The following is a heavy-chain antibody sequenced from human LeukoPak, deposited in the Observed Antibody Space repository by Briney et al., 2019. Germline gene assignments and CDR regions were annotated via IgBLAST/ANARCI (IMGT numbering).Heavy chain of an antibody. CDR2: ISSSSSYI. CDR3: ARTYGSYDSRPDY. J-gene: IGHJ4*02. D-gene: IGHD3-22*01. CDR1: GFTFSSYS. Sequence: PGGSLRLSCAASGFTFSSYSMNWVRQAPGKGLEWVSSISSSSSYIYYADSVKGRFTISRDNAKNSLYLQMSSLRAEDTAVYYCARTYGSYDSRPDYWGQGTLVTVSS. V-gene: IGHV3-21*01.